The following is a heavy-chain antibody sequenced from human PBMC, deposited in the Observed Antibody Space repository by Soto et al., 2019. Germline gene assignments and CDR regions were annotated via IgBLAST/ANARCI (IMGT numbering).Heavy chain of an antibody. D-gene: IGHD2-15*01. CDR2: INPSGGST. Sequence: GASVKVSCKASGYTFTSYYMHWVRQAPGQGLEWMGIINPSGGSTSYAQKFQGRVTMTRDTSTSTVYMELSSLRSEDTAVYYCAREVVVAATGVYYYYYGMDVWGQGTTVTVSS. V-gene: IGHV1-46*01. CDR3: AREVVVAATGVYYYYYGMDV. J-gene: IGHJ6*02. CDR1: GYTFTSYY.